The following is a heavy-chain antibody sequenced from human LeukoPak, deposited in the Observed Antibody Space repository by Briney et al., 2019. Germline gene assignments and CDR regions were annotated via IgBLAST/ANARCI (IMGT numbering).Heavy chain of an antibody. CDR2: IYTSGST. Sequence: SETLSLTCAVHGGSFSGYYWSWIRQPAGRGLEWIERIYTSGSTNYNPSLKSRVTMSVDTSKNQFSLKLSSVTAADTAVYYCTRWNHYFDYWGQGTLVTVSS. V-gene: IGHV4-59*10. CDR1: GGSFSGYY. D-gene: IGHD1-1*01. CDR3: TRWNHYFDY. J-gene: IGHJ4*02.